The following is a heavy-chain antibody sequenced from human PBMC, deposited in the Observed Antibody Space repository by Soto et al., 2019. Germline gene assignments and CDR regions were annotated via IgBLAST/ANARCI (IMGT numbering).Heavy chain of an antibody. CDR2: IYNSGST. V-gene: IGHV4-4*02. Sequence: SETLSLTCAVSGGSISSSNWWSWVRQPPGKGLEWIGEIYNSGSTNYNPSLKSRVTISVDKSKNQFSLMLSCVTAADTAVYYCAREGHYDSSGYYLPEVDYWGQGTLVTVSS. CDR3: AREGHYDSSGYYLPEVDY. J-gene: IGHJ4*02. CDR1: GGSISSSNW. D-gene: IGHD3-22*01.